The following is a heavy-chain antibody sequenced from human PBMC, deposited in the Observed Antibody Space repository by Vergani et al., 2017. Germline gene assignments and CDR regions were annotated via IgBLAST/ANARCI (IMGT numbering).Heavy chain of an antibody. CDR3: ARDRCSGGSCYDDY. CDR1: GFTFSSYA. CDR2: ISGSGGST. D-gene: IGHD2-15*01. J-gene: IGHJ4*02. V-gene: IGHV3-23*01. Sequence: EVQLLESGGGLVQPGGSLRLSCAASGFTFSSYAMSWVRQAPGKGLEWVSAISGSGGSTYYADSVKGRFTISRDNSKNTLYLQMNSLRAEDTAVYYCARDRCSGGSCYDDYWGQGTLVTVSS.